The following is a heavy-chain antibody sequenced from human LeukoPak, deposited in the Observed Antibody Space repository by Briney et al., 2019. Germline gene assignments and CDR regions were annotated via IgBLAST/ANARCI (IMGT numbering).Heavy chain of an antibody. CDR3: VRGDDIGKHPTRAYYFDI. Sequence: TGGSLRLSCAASRFTFTRHAMSWVRQAPGKGLEWVSTTGLESVHTLCADSVQGRFTVSRDNSRNTLDLQMDNLTVDDTAIYYCVRGDDIGKHPTRAYYFDIWGQGTLVSVSS. V-gene: IGHV3-23*01. J-gene: IGHJ4*02. D-gene: IGHD3-10*01. CDR1: RFTFTRHA. CDR2: TGLESVHT.